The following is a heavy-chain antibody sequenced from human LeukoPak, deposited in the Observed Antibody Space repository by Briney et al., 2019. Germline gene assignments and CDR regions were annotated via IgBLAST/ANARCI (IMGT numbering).Heavy chain of an antibody. CDR1: GGTFSIYT. J-gene: IGHJ4*02. D-gene: IGHD4-11*01. V-gene: IGHV1-2*04. CDR3: ARDWSMTTLDY. CDR2: INLNSVAT. Sequence: ASVKVSCKASGGTFSIYTISWVRQAPGQGLEWMGRINLNSVATDYAQKFQGWVAMTSDTSINTAYMEFNRLKSDDTAVYYCARDWSMTTLDYWGQGTLVTVSS.